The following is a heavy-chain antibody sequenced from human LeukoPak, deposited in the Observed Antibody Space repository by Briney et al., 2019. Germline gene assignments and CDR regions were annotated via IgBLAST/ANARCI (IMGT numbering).Heavy chain of an antibody. CDR2: IYYSGST. J-gene: IGHJ6*03. CDR3: ARWFGSGATSYYCYYMDV. Sequence: RPSETLSITCTVSGGSISSSSYYWGWIRQPPGKGLEWIGSIYYSGSTYYNPSLKSRVTISVDTSKNQFSLKLSSVTAADTAVYYCARWFGSGATSYYCYYMDVWGKGTTVTISS. V-gene: IGHV4-39*07. D-gene: IGHD3-16*01. CDR1: GGSISSSSYY.